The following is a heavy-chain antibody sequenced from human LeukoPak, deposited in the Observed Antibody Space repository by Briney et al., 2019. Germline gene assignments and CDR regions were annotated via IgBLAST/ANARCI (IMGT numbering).Heavy chain of an antibody. CDR3: AKDDAWLQYGN. CDR1: GFTFSSHG. D-gene: IGHD5-24*01. V-gene: IGHV3-23*01. CDR2: ISPNGVIT. Sequence: GGTLRLSCAASGFTFSSHGMNWVRQAPGKGLEWVSGISPNGVITYYADSVKGRFTISRDNSKGTVYLQMNRLRPEDTAVYYCAKDDAWLQYGNWGRGTLVTVSS. J-gene: IGHJ4*02.